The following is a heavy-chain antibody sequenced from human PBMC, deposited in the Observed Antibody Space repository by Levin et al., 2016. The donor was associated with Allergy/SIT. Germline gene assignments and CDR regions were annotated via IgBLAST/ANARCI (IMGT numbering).Heavy chain of an antibody. D-gene: IGHD3-10*01. CDR2: ISGKTNYT. Sequence: LSLTCAASGFSLSDYFMTWIRQSPGKGLEWISYISGKTNYTNDADSVKGRFTISIDSAKNSLYLQMNSLRAEDSAVYYCARGTLDYGSGTSSSANYFPLDVWGLGTTVTVSS. CDR3: ARGTLDYGSGTSSSANYFPLDV. J-gene: IGHJ6*02. CDR1: GFSLSDYF. V-gene: IGHV3-11*06.